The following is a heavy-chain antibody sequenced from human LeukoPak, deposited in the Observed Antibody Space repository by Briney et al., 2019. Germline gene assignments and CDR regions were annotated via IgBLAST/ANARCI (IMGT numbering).Heavy chain of an antibody. Sequence: PGGSLRLSCAASGFTFSTYGMHWVRQAPGKGLEWVAVISYDGSNKYYADSVKGRFTISRGNSKNTLYLQMNSLRAEDTAMYYCAKERGGFGEFLRFSYMDVWGKGTTVTISS. CDR1: GFTFSTYG. D-gene: IGHD3-10*01. J-gene: IGHJ6*03. V-gene: IGHV3-30*18. CDR3: AKERGGFGEFLRFSYMDV. CDR2: ISYDGSNK.